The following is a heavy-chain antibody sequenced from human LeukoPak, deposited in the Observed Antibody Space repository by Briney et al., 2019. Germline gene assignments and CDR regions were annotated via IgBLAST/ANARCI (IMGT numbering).Heavy chain of an antibody. V-gene: IGHV3-7*01. CDR2: IKEDGSAK. CDR1: GFAFSSDW. Sequence: GGSLRLSCVASGFAFSSDWMTWVRQAPGKGLEWLANIKEDGSAKYYVDSVKGRFIISRDNAKNSRYLQMNSLTVEDTAVYFCARDHNDGYNFYWGQGAVVTVSS. CDR3: ARDHNDGYNFY. J-gene: IGHJ4*02. D-gene: IGHD3-22*01.